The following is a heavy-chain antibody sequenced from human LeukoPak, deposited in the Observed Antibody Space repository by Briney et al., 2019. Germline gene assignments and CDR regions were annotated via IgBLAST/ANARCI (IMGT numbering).Heavy chain of an antibody. V-gene: IGHV1-8*01. J-gene: IGHJ6*03. CDR3: ARGPGGYDWHYYMDV. D-gene: IGHD3-3*01. CDR1: GYTFTSHD. Sequence: ASVKVSCKASGYTFTSHDINWVRQATGQGLEWMGWMNPNSGNTGYAQKFQGRVTMTRNTSISTAYMELSSLRSEDTAVYYCARGPGGYDWHYYMDVWGKGTTVTVSS. CDR2: MNPNSGNT.